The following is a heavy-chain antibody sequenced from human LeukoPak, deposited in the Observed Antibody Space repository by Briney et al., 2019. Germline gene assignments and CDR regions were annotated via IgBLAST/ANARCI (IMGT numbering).Heavy chain of an antibody. J-gene: IGHJ4*02. CDR2: INHSGST. Sequence: GSLRLSCAASGFTFSSYWMSWIRQPPGKGLEWIGEINHSGSTNYNPSLKSRVTISVDTSKNQFSLKLSSVTAADTAVYYCARGNYSSSSKNFDYWGQGTLVTVSS. V-gene: IGHV4-34*01. CDR1: GFTFSSYW. CDR3: ARGNYSSSSKNFDY. D-gene: IGHD6-13*01.